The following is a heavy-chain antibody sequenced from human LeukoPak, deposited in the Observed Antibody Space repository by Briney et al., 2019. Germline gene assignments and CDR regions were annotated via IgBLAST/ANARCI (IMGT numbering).Heavy chain of an antibody. CDR3: AREHSLRYFDWLLPEYYFDY. Sequence: SETLSLTCTVSGGSISSYYWSWIRQPAGKGLEWIGRIYTSGSTNYNPSLKSLVTMSVDTSKNQYSLKLSSVTAADTAVYYRAREHSLRYFDWLLPEYYFDYWGQGTLVNGSS. D-gene: IGHD3-9*01. CDR1: GGSISSYY. CDR2: IYTSGST. J-gene: IGHJ4*02. V-gene: IGHV4-4*07.